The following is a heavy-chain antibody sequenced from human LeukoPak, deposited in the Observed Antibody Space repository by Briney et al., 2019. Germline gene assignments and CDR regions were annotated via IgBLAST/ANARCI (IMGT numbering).Heavy chain of an antibody. CDR3: ARSSWIQLWNKGDSDAFDI. CDR2: INHNKTT. Sequence: SETLSLTCAVYGGPFSTYYWTWIRQSPGKGLQWIGEINHNKTTNYNPSLKSRVTISVDTSKNQFSLKLSSVTAADTAVYYCARSSWIQLWNKGDSDAFDIWGQGTMVTVSS. V-gene: IGHV4-34*01. D-gene: IGHD5-18*01. CDR1: GGPFSTYY. J-gene: IGHJ3*02.